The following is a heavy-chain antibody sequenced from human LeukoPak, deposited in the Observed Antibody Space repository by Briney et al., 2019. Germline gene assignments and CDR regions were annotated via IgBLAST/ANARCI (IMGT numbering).Heavy chain of an antibody. D-gene: IGHD2-2*02. CDR3: TRAARGRYCSSTSCYRGSDP. Sequence: GGSLRLSCTASGFTFGGYAMSWFRQAPGKGLEWVGFIRSKAYGGTTEYAASVKGRFTISRDDSKSIAYLQMNSLKTEDTAVYYCTRAARGRYCSSTSCYRGSDPWGQGTLVTVSS. CDR1: GFTFGGYA. V-gene: IGHV3-49*03. CDR2: IRSKAYGGTT. J-gene: IGHJ5*02.